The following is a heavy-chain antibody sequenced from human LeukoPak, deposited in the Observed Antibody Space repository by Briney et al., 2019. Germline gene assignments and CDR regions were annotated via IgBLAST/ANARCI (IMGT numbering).Heavy chain of an antibody. J-gene: IGHJ6*03. V-gene: IGHV3-53*01. CDR2: IYSGGST. CDR1: GFTVSSNY. D-gene: IGHD4-11*01. CDR3: ARGVATVTNYYYYYYMDV. Sequence: GGSLRLSCAASGFTVSSNYMSWVRQAPGKGLEWVSVIYSGGSTYYADSVKGRFTISRDNSKNTLYLQMNSLRAEDTAVYYCARGVATVTNYYYYYYMDVWGKGTTVTVSS.